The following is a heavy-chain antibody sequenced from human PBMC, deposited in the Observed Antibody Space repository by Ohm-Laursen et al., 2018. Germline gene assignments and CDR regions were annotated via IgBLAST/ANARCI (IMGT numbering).Heavy chain of an antibody. CDR1: GFTFDDYA. CDR3: AKEEIVVVAATDDYYYYGMDV. D-gene: IGHD2-15*01. J-gene: IGHJ6*02. CDR2: ISWNSGSI. Sequence: SLRLSCAASGFTFDDYAMHWVRQAPGKGLEWVSGISWNSGSIGYADSVKGRFTISRDNAKNSLYLQMNSLRAEDTALYYCAKEEIVVVAATDDYYYYGMDVWGQGTTVTVSS. V-gene: IGHV3-9*01.